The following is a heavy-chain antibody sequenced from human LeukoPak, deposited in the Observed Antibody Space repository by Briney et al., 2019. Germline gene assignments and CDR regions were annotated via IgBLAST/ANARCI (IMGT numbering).Heavy chain of an antibody. CDR2: IYSSGST. J-gene: IGHJ5*02. V-gene: IGHV4-59*12. D-gene: IGHD6-13*01. CDR3: ARGQQWFDP. Sequence: LETLSLTCTVSGGSISGYYWTWIRQPPGKGLEWIGYIYSSGSTKYNPSLKSPITISVDTSKNQLSLKLSSVTAADTAVYYCARGQQWFDPWGQGTLVTVSS. CDR1: GGSISGYY.